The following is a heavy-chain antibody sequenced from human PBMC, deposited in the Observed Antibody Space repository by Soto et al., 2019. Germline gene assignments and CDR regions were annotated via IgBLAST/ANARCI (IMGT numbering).Heavy chain of an antibody. D-gene: IGHD3-10*01. CDR3: ARSAHYYDSGSHDVGDY. V-gene: IGHV3-33*01. Sequence: QVQLMDSGGGVVQPGRSLRLSCAASGFTFSSYGMYWVRQAPGKGLEWVAVIWYDGSNKYYADSVKGRFTISRDNSKNTVYLQMNSLRADDTAVYHCARSAHYYDSGSHDVGDYWGQGTLVTVSS. CDR2: IWYDGSNK. J-gene: IGHJ4*02. CDR1: GFTFSSYG.